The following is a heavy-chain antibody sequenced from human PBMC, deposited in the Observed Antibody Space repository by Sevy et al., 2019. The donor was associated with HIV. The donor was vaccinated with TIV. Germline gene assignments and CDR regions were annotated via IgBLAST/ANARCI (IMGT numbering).Heavy chain of an antibody. CDR3: VRADPDQHFDS. V-gene: IGHV1-46*01. Sequence: ASVKVSCKASGDTFTNNYIHWVRQAPGQGLEWMGMVDPSAGNANYAQKFQGRVTMTWDTSTSIHYRDLSSLRSEDTAVYYCVRADPDQHFDSWGQGTLVTVSS. CDR1: GDTFTNNY. J-gene: IGHJ4*02. CDR2: VDPSAGNA.